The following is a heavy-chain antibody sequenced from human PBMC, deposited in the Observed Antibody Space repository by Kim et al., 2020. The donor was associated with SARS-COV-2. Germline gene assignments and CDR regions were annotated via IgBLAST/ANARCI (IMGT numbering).Heavy chain of an antibody. CDR3: AKDPATTLTTPRGLFQH. J-gene: IGHJ1*01. CDR1: GFTFSSYG. Sequence: GGSLRLSCAASGFTFSSYGMHWVRQAPGKGLEWVAVISYDGSNKYYADSVKGRLTISRDNSKNTLYLQMNSLRAEDTAVYFCAKDPATTLTTPRGLFQHWGQGTLVTVSS. V-gene: IGHV3-30*18. D-gene: IGHD4-17*01. CDR2: ISYDGSNK.